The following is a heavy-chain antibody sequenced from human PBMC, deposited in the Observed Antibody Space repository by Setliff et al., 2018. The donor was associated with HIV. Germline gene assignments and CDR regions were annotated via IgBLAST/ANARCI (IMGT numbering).Heavy chain of an antibody. CDR3: TTDRRRYSMNDVFDI. Sequence: SVKVSCKASGGTFSSYSISWVRQAPGQGLEWMGRILPIFGTRDYAQKFQGRVTITADKSTSTAYMELRSLRSEDTAVYYCTTDRRRYSMNDVFDIWGQGTTVTVSS. CDR2: ILPIFGTR. D-gene: IGHD5-18*01. CDR1: GGTFSSYS. V-gene: IGHV1-69*06. J-gene: IGHJ3*02.